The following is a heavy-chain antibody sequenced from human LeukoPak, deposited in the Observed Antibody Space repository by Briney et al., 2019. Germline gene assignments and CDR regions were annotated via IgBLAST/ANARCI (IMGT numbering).Heavy chain of an antibody. D-gene: IGHD2-21*01. CDR2: IRSKAYGGTT. CDR3: TRDRGYCGGDCYSFGY. J-gene: IGHJ4*02. Sequence: GRSLRLSCTASGFTFGDYAMSWVRQAPGKGVEGVGFIRSKAYGGTTEYAASVKGRFTISRDDSKSIAYLQMGSLKTEDTAVYYCTRDRGYCGGDCYSFGYWGQGTLVTVSS. V-gene: IGHV3-49*04. CDR1: GFTFGDYA.